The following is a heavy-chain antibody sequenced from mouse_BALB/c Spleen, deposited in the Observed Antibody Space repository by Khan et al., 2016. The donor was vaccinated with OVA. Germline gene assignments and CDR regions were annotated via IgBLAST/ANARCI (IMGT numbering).Heavy chain of an antibody. J-gene: IGHJ3*01. D-gene: IGHD1-1*01. CDR2: ISYSGNT. Sequence: VQLKEPGPSLVKPSQTLSLTCSVTGDSITSGYWNWIRKFPGNKLEYMGYISYSGNTYYNPSLKRRISITRDTSKSQYYMQLNSVTSEDQGPYYCACELRGFAYWGQGTLVTVSA. V-gene: IGHV3-8*02. CDR3: ACELRGFAY. CDR1: GDSITSGY.